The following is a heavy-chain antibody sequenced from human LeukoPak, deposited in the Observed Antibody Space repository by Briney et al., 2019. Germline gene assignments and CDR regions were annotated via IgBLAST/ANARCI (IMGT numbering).Heavy chain of an antibody. CDR3: TRERSSFDY. D-gene: IGHD5/OR15-5a*01. V-gene: IGHV3-49*04. CDR2: IRSKAYGGTT. J-gene: IGHJ4*02. CDR1: GFTFGDYA. Sequence: PGGSLRLSCTASGFTFGDYAMSWVRQAPGKGLEWVGFIRSKAYGGTTEYAASVKGRFTISRDDSKSIAYLQMNSLKTEETAVYYWTRERSSFDYWGQGTLVTVSS.